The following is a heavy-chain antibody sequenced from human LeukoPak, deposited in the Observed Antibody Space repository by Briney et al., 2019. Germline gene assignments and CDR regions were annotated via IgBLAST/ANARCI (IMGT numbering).Heavy chain of an antibody. J-gene: IGHJ1*01. Sequence: SVKVSCKASGGTFSSYAISWVRQAPGQGLEWMGGINPIFGTANYAQKFQGRVTITADESTSTAYMELSSLRSEDTAVYYCARERYSSSSGYFQHWGQGTLVTVSS. D-gene: IGHD6-6*01. V-gene: IGHV1-69*13. CDR1: GGTFSSYA. CDR2: INPIFGTA. CDR3: ARERYSSSSGYFQH.